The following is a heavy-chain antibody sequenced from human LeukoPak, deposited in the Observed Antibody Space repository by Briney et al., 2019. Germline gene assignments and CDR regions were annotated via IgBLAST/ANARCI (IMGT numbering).Heavy chain of an antibody. Sequence: GGSLRLSCAASGFTFSSYSMNWVRQALGKGLEWVSSISSSSSYIYYADSVKGRFTSSRDNAKNSLYLQMNSLRAEDTAVYYCARDLNGVVVPAYDYWGQGTLVTVSS. CDR1: GFTFSSYS. V-gene: IGHV3-21*01. CDR3: ARDLNGVVVPAYDY. CDR2: ISSSSSYI. D-gene: IGHD2-2*01. J-gene: IGHJ4*02.